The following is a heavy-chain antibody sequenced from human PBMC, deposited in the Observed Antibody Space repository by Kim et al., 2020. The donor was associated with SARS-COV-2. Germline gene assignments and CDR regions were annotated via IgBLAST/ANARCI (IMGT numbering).Heavy chain of an antibody. D-gene: IGHD3-9*01. CDR1: GGSISSSSYY. Sequence: SETPSLTCTVSGGSISSSSYYWGWIRQPPGKGLEWIGIIYYSVSTYYNPSLKSRVTISVDTSKNQFSMKLSSVTAADTAVYYCARIKAYYDILTGYHHYFDYWGQGTLVTVSS. J-gene: IGHJ4*02. CDR2: IYYSVST. V-gene: IGHV4-39*01. CDR3: ARIKAYYDILTGYHHYFDY.